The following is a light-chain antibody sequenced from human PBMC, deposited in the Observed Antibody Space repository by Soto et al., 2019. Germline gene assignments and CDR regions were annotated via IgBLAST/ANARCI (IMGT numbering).Light chain of an antibody. CDR2: GAS. CDR1: QRIDAS. J-gene: IGKJ5*01. V-gene: IGKV3-15*01. Sequence: ARARGAGQRIDASLAWYQQKPGKAPRLLIYGASTRASGIPARFSGSGSGTEFTLTIISLQSEDFAGYYCQQCSNWLMTFCQGTLLEIK. CDR3: QQCSNWLMT.